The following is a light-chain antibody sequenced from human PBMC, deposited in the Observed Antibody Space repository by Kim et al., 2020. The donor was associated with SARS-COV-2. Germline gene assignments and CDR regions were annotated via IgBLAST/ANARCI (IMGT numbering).Light chain of an antibody. CDR3: CSYAAGTTFV. J-gene: IGLJ1*01. CDR1: SSDVGSFNL. CDR2: DVT. V-gene: IGLV2-23*02. Sequence: QSALTQPASVSASPGQSITISCTGTSSDVGSFNLVSWYQQHPDKAPKLIISDVTKPPAVISDRFSGSKSGNTASLTISGLQAEDEADYYCCSYAAGTTFVFGTGTKVTVL.